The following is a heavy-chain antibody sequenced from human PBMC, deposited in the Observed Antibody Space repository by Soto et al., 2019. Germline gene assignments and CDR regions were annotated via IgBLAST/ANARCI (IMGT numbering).Heavy chain of an antibody. CDR3: ASNGESYYYYGMDV. J-gene: IGHJ6*02. CDR2: IIPIFGTA. CDR1: GGTFSSSA. V-gene: IGHV1-69*12. Sequence: QVQLVQSGAEVKKPGSSVKVSCKASGGTFSSSAISWVRQAPGQGLEWMGGIIPIFGTAEYAQKFQGRVTXTADESTSTDFMEVRSLRPEDTAVYYCASNGESYYYYGMDVWGQGTTVTVSS. D-gene: IGHD2-8*01.